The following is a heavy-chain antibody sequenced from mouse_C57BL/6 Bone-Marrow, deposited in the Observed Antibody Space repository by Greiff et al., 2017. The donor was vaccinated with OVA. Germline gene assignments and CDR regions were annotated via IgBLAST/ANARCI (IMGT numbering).Heavy chain of an antibody. CDR1: GYTFTDYY. D-gene: IGHD2-4*01. Sequence: VQLQQSGAELVRPGASVKLSCKASGYTFTDYYINWVKQRPGQGLEWIARIYPGSGNTYYNEKFKGKATLTADTSSSTAYMQLSSLTSEDSAVYFCARGDDYSSWFAYWGQGTLVTVSA. V-gene: IGHV1-76*01. CDR3: ARGDDYSSWFAY. J-gene: IGHJ3*01. CDR2: IYPGSGNT.